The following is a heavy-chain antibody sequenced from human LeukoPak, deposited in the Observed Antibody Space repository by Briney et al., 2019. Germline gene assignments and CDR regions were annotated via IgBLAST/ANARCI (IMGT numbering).Heavy chain of an antibody. CDR3: ASRGDSSGWYLQH. CDR2: ISSSSSTI. CDR1: GFTFSDYY. J-gene: IGHJ1*01. D-gene: IGHD6-19*01. Sequence: GGSLRLSCAASGFTFSDYYMTWIRQAPGKGLEWVSYISSSSSTIYYADSVQGPFPISRYNAKNSLYLQMNSPRVEDTAVYYCASRGDSSGWYLQHWGQGTLVIVSS. V-gene: IGHV3-11*04.